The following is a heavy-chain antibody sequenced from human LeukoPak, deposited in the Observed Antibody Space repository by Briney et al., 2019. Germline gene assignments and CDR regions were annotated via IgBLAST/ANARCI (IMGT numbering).Heavy chain of an antibody. CDR3: ARACGGDCYGAFDI. J-gene: IGHJ3*02. D-gene: IGHD2-21*02. CDR1: GGSVSSGSYY. Sequence: SETLSLTCTVSGGSVSSGSYYWSWIRQPPGKGLEWIGEINHSGSTNYNPSLKSRVTISVDTSKNQFSLKLSSVTAADTAVYYCARACGGDCYGAFDIWGQGTMVTVSS. CDR2: INHSGST. V-gene: IGHV4-39*07.